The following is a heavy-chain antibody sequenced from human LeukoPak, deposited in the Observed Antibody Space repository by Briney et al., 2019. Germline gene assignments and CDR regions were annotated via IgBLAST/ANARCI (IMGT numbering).Heavy chain of an antibody. Sequence: SETLSLTCTVSGGSISSSSYYWGWIRQPPGKGLEWIGSIYYSGSTYYNPSLKSRVTISVDTSKNQFSLKLSSVTAADTAVYYCARGCKTRGYSYAFRGWYFDLWGRGTLVTVSS. CDR2: IYYSGST. CDR3: ARGCKTRGYSYAFRGWYFDL. V-gene: IGHV4-39*01. CDR1: GGSISSSSYY. D-gene: IGHD5-18*01. J-gene: IGHJ2*01.